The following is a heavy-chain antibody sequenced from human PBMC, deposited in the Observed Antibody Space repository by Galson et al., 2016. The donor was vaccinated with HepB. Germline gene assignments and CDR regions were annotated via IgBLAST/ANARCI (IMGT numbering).Heavy chain of an antibody. CDR3: VADHGGLDCFDF. D-gene: IGHD4-23*01. CDR1: GFTFSKYG. J-gene: IGHJ3*01. V-gene: IGHV3-33*01. CDR2: IWYDGSSK. Sequence: SLRLSCAASGFTFSKYGMHWVRQAPGKGLEWVAGIWYDGSSKNYADSVKGRFTISRDNSKSTLYLQMSSLRVEDTAPYYCVADHGGLDCFDFWGQGTMVTVSS.